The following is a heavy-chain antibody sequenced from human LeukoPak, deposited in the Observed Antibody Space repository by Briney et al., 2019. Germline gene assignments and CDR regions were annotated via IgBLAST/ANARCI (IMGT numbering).Heavy chain of an antibody. D-gene: IGHD1-26*01. Sequence: SETLSLTCTVSGGSISSYYWSWIRQPPGKGLEWFGYIYYSGSTNYDPSLKSRVTISVDTSKNQFSLKLSSVTAADTAVYYCARGGGSYPDWGQGTLVTVSS. V-gene: IGHV4-59*01. CDR2: IYYSGST. CDR1: GGSISSYY. J-gene: IGHJ4*02. CDR3: ARGGGSYPD.